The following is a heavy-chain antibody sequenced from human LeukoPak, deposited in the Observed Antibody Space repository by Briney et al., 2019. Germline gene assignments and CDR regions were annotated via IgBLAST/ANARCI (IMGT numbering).Heavy chain of an antibody. D-gene: IGHD2-21*02. V-gene: IGHV4-34*01. Sequence: PSETLSLTCAVYGGSFSGYYWSWIRQPPGKGLEWIGEINHSGSTNYNPSLKSRVTISVDTSKNQFSLKLSSVTAADTAVYYCARDQPGDFYFDYWGQGTLVTVSS. CDR1: GGSFSGYY. CDR3: ARDQPGDFYFDY. J-gene: IGHJ4*02. CDR2: INHSGST.